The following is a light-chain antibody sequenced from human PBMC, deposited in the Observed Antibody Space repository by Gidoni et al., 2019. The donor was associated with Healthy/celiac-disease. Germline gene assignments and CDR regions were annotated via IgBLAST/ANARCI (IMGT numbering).Light chain of an antibody. CDR3: QQYYSTPYT. CDR2: WAS. J-gene: IGKJ2*01. Sequence: DIVMTQSPDPLAVSLGERATINCMSSQSVLYSSNNKNYLAWYQQKPGQPPKLLIYWASTRESGVPDRFSGSGSGTDFTLTISSLQAEDVAVYYCQQYYSTPYTFGQGTKLEIK. CDR1: QSVLYSSNNKNY. V-gene: IGKV4-1*01.